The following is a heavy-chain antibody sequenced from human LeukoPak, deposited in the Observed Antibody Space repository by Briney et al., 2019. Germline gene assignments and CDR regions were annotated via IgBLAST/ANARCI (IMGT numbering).Heavy chain of an antibody. CDR3: ARGSSSWFDP. D-gene: IGHD2/OR15-2a*01. CDR1: GGSISSYY. J-gene: IGHJ5*02. V-gene: IGHV4-59*01. CDR2: IYYSGIT. Sequence: SETLSLTCTVSGGSISSYYWSWIRQPPGTGLEWIGYIYYSGITNYNPSLKSRVTISVDTSKNQFSLKLSSVTAADTAVYYCARGSSSWFDPWGQGTLVTVSS.